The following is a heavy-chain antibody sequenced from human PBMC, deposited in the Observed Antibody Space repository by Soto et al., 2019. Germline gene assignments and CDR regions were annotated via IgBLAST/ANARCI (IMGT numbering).Heavy chain of an antibody. D-gene: IGHD3-22*01. J-gene: IGHJ4*02. V-gene: IGHV3-53*01. CDR1: GFTVSSNY. CDR2: IYSGGST. Sequence: EVQRVESGGGLIQPGGSLRLSCAASGFTVSSNYMSWVRHAPGKALAWVSVIYSGGSTYYADSVKVRFTISRDNSKNTLYLQMNSLRAEDTAVYYCARAVIEGYYDSSPYYFDYWGQGTLVTVSS. CDR3: ARAVIEGYYDSSPYYFDY.